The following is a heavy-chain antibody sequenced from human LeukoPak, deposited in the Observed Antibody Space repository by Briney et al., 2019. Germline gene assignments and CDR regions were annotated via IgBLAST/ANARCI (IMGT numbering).Heavy chain of an antibody. D-gene: IGHD4-17*01. Sequence: SETLSLTCTVSGGSISSGDYYWSWIRQHPGKGLEWIGYIYYSGSTYYNPSLKSRVTISVDTSKNQFSLKLSSVTAADTAVYYCARNDYGDHYFDYWGQGTLVTVSS. V-gene: IGHV4-31*03. J-gene: IGHJ4*02. CDR1: GGSISSGDYY. CDR2: IYYSGST. CDR3: ARNDYGDHYFDY.